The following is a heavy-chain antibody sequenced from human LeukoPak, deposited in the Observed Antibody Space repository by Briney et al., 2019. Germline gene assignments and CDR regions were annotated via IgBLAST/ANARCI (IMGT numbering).Heavy chain of an antibody. V-gene: IGHV3-11*06. CDR2: ISNIGTYT. Sequence: GGSLRLSCAASGFTFSDYYMSWIRQAPGKGLEWVSYISNIGTYTNYADSVKGRFTTSRGNAKNSLYLQMNSLRDEDTAVYYCARERGPRGMDVWGQGTTVTVSS. CDR1: GFTFSDYY. CDR3: ARERGPRGMDV. D-gene: IGHD3-16*01. J-gene: IGHJ6*02.